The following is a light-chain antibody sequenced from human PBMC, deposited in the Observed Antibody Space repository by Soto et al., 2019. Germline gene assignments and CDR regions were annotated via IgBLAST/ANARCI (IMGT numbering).Light chain of an antibody. V-gene: IGKV3-15*01. CDR2: GAS. CDR1: QSVSSN. Sequence: EIRMSHSLATLSVSERERATFTCRASQSVSSNLAWYQQKPGQAPRLLIYGASIRATGIPARFSGSGSGTEFTLTISSLQSEDFAVYYCQHYNNWPPWTFGQGSIVDVK. J-gene: IGKJ1*01. CDR3: QHYNNWPPWT.